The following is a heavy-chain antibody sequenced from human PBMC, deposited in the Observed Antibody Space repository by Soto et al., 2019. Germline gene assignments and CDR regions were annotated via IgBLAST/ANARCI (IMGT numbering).Heavy chain of an antibody. J-gene: IGHJ1*01. CDR3: ARGMEMAAAGILH. CDR2: IYHSGST. D-gene: IGHD6-13*01. CDR1: SGSISSSNW. V-gene: IGHV4-4*02. Sequence: PSETLSLTCAVSSGSISSSNWWSWVRQPPGKGLEWIGEIYHSGSTNYNPSLKSRVTISVDKSKNQSSLKLSSVTAADTAVYYCARGMEMAAAGILHWGQGTLVTVSS.